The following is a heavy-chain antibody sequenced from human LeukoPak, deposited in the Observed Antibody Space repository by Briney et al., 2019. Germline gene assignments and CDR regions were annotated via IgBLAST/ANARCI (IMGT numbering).Heavy chain of an antibody. Sequence: GGSLRLSCAASGFTFDDYAMHWVRQAPGKGLEWVSGISWNSGSIGYADSVKGRFTISRDNAKNSLYLQMNSLRAEDMASYYCAKEGLLRNFDYWGQGTLVTVSS. V-gene: IGHV3-9*03. CDR2: ISWNSGSI. J-gene: IGHJ4*02. CDR1: GFTFDDYA. D-gene: IGHD3-22*01. CDR3: AKEGLLRNFDY.